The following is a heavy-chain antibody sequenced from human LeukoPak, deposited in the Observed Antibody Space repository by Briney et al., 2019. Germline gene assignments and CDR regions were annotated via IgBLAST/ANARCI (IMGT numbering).Heavy chain of an antibody. V-gene: IGHV3-74*01. CDR3: ARDANREGWFDP. CDR2: INSDGSST. D-gene: IGHD1-26*01. J-gene: IGHJ5*02. Sequence: SGGSLRLSCAASGFTFSNAWMTWVRQAPGKGLVWVSRINSDGSSTSYADSVKGRFTITRDNAKNTLYLQMNSLRAEDTAVYYFARDANREGWFDPWGQGTLVTVSS. CDR1: GFTFSNAW.